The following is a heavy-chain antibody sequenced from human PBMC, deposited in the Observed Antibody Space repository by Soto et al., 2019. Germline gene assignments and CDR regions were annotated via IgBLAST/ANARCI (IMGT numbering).Heavy chain of an antibody. CDR3: ARAPPGHDPRWGV. V-gene: IGHV4-30-2*01. J-gene: IGHJ6*02. CDR1: NGTISIGGYS. D-gene: IGHD3-16*01. CDR2: IYPTGKT. Sequence: SSETLSLTCTVSNGTISIGGYSWSWIRQTPGKGLEWIGYIYPTGKTYYNPSLKNRATLSIETSQNQFSLQLTSVTAAETAVYYCARAPPGHDPRWGVWGHGTTVTVFS.